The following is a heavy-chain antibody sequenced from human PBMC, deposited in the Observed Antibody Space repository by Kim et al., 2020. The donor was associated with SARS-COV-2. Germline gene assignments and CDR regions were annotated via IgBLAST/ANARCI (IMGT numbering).Heavy chain of an antibody. CDR1: GDSVSSSTAA. D-gene: IGHD6-19*01. V-gene: IGHV6-1*01. CDR2: TSYRSKWAT. CDR3: ARPSGYGGDWARRVDY. Sequence: SQTLSLTCDISGDSVSSSTAAWNWVRQSPSGGLEWLGRTSYRSKWATDYAVSLRGRATINVDTSKNQFSLQVNSVTPEDTALYYCARPSGYGGDWARRVDYWGQGILVTVAS. J-gene: IGHJ4*02.